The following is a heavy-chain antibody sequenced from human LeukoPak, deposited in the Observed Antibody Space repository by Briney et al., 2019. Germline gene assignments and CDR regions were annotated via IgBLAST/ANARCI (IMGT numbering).Heavy chain of an antibody. CDR1: GFSFSNYA. Sequence: GGSLRLSCAASGFSFSNYAMSWVRQVPGKGLEWVSASSGRDDSTYYADSVKGRFTISRDTSKNTLYLQMNSLRAEDTAVYYCAKWGDYDVLTGYYDSDYWGQGTLVTVSS. CDR3: AKWGDYDVLTGYYDSDY. CDR2: SSGRDDST. V-gene: IGHV3-23*01. D-gene: IGHD3-9*01. J-gene: IGHJ4*02.